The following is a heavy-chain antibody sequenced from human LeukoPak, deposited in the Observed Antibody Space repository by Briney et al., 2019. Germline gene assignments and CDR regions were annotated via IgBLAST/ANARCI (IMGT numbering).Heavy chain of an antibody. CDR1: GYTLTGYY. J-gene: IGHJ4*02. V-gene: IGHV1-2*02. Sequence: ASVKVSCKASGYTLTGYYMHWVRQAPGQGLEWMGWINPNSGGTNYAQKFQGRVTVTRDTSISTAYMELSRLRSDDTAVYYFARGGRLLWFGELNGDYWGQGTLVTVSS. D-gene: IGHD3-10*01. CDR3: ARGGRLLWFGELNGDY. CDR2: INPNSGGT.